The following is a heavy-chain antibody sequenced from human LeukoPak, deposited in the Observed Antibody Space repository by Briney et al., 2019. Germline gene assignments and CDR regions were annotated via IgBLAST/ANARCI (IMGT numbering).Heavy chain of an antibody. Sequence: ASVKVSCKASGGTFSGYTISWVRQAPGQGLEWMGGIIPIFGTANYAQKFQGRVTITADKSTSTVYMELSSLGSEDTAVYYCARGYCSGTSCSWFDPWGQGTLVTVSS. CDR3: ARGYCSGTSCSWFDP. CDR2: IIPIFGTA. CDR1: GGTFSGYT. J-gene: IGHJ5*02. D-gene: IGHD2-2*01. V-gene: IGHV1-69*06.